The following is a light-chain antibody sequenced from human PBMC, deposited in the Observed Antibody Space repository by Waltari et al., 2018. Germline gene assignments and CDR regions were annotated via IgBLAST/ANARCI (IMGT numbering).Light chain of an antibody. Sequence: SYELTQPPSVSVSPGQTARITCTGDAVPKQYTYWYQQKPGQAPVLVIYKATGRPSGIPERFSGSSSGTTVTLTISGLQAEDEADYYCQSADSSGTYWMFGGGTKLTVL. CDR1: AVPKQY. V-gene: IGLV3-25*03. CDR2: KAT. CDR3: QSADSSGTYWM. J-gene: IGLJ3*02.